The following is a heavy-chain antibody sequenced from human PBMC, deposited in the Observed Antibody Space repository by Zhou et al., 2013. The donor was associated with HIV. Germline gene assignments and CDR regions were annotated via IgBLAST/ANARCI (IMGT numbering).Heavy chain of an antibody. CDR2: ISSYRGHT. CDR3: ARDLGSSSWWDQFHY. J-gene: IGHJ4*02. CDR1: GYTLTGFG. Sequence: QVQLVQSGAEVKRPGASVKVSCKASGYTLTGFGLSWVRQAPGKGLEWVGWISSYRGHTNYAQKLQGRVSVTTDTSTNTAYMELRSLRFDDTAVYYCARDLGSSSWWDQFHYWGQGTLVTVSS. D-gene: IGHD6-13*01. V-gene: IGHV1-18*01.